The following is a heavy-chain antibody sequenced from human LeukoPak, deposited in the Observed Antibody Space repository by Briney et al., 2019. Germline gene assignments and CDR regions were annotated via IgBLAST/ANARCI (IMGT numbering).Heavy chain of an antibody. D-gene: IGHD3-22*01. CDR2: IIPIFGTA. Sequence: ASVKVSCKASGYTFTSYGISWVRQAPGQGLEWMGGIIPIFGTANYAQKFQGRVTITTDESTSTAYMELSSLRSEDTAVYYCARDWIRIADYYDKGWFDPWGQGTLVTVSS. V-gene: IGHV1-69*05. J-gene: IGHJ5*02. CDR3: ARDWIRIADYYDKGWFDP. CDR1: GYTFTSYG.